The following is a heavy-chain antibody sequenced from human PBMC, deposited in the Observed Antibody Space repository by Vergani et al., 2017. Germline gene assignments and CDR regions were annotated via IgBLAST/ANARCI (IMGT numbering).Heavy chain of an antibody. Sequence: QLQLQESGPRLVKPSETLSLTCSLSGMSISNNNYYWGWIRQPPGKGLEWIGSIYDSRNNNYSPSLKSRVSISVDTSKNQFSLNLTSVTAADTAVYYCAGHLRKLARNDVFDIWGHGTLVTVSS. V-gene: IGHV4-39*01. CDR1: GMSISNNNYY. CDR2: IYDSRNN. J-gene: IGHJ3*02. D-gene: IGHD1-14*01. CDR3: AGHLRKLARNDVFDI.